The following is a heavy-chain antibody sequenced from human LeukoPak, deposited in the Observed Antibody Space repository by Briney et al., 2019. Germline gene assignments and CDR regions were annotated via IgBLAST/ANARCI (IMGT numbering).Heavy chain of an antibody. Sequence: ASVKVSCKASGYSFTAQYMHWLRQAPGQGLEWMGWINPNNGDTKYAQSFLGRVTMTRDTSISTAYMELSRLRSDDTAVYYCARVAITIREGILVYYDFWSAYMDVWGKGTTVTVSS. J-gene: IGHJ6*03. V-gene: IGHV1-2*02. CDR1: GYSFTAQY. CDR2: INPNNGDT. CDR3: ARVAITIREGILVYYDFWSAYMDV. D-gene: IGHD3-3*01.